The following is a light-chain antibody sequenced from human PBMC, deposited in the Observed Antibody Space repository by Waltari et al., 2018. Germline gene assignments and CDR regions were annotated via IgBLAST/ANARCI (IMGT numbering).Light chain of an antibody. CDR2: GAS. J-gene: IGKJ2*01. V-gene: IGKV3-20*01. Sequence: EIVLTQSPGTLSLSPGERATLSCRTSQSVSSSYLAWYQQKPGQAPRLLIYGASSRATGIPDRFSGSGSEIDFTLTISRLEPEDFAVYYCQQYGSSPYTFCQVTKLEIK. CDR3: QQYGSSPYT. CDR1: QSVSSSY.